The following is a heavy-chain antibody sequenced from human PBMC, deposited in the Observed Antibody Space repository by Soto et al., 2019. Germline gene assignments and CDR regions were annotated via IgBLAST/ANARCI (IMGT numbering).Heavy chain of an antibody. D-gene: IGHD3-3*01. CDR1: GGSFSGYY. Sequence: SETLSLTCAVYGGSFSGYYLSWIRQPPGKGLEWIGEINHSGSTNYNPSLKSRVTISVDTSKNQFSLKLSSVTAADTAVYYCARAHYAFWSGYSIHCFDTWGQGTLVTVSS. V-gene: IGHV4-34*01. CDR3: ARAHYAFWSGYSIHCFDT. CDR2: INHSGST. J-gene: IGHJ5*02.